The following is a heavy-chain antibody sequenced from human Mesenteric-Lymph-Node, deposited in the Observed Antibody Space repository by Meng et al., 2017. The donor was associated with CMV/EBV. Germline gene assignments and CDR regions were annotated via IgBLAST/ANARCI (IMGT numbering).Heavy chain of an antibody. V-gene: IGHV3-48*04. CDR3: AIEPYHDFEDWFDP. Sequence: GESLKISCAASGFTFSRYSMNWVRQAPGKGLEWVSYISYSSRTKYYRDSVEGRFTVSRDNAKNSLYLQMDPLRVEDTAVYYCAIEPYHDFEDWFDPWGQGTLVTVSS. D-gene: IGHD3-3*01. CDR1: GFTFSRYS. J-gene: IGHJ5*02. CDR2: ISYSSRTK.